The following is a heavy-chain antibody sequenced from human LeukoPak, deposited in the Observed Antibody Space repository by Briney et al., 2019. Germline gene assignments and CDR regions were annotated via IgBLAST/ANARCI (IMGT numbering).Heavy chain of an antibody. D-gene: IGHD3-10*01. Sequence: PSETLSLTCSVSGSSINNYPWSWLRQSPGRGLEWLGFYYSGSPNYNPSLKSRATISVDTSKNQFSLRLSSVTAADSAVCYCARYNSLGRGFTAVDYWGQGTLVTVSS. CDR2: YYSGSP. CDR1: GSSINNYP. V-gene: IGHV4-59*01. CDR3: ARYNSLGRGFTAVDY. J-gene: IGHJ4*02.